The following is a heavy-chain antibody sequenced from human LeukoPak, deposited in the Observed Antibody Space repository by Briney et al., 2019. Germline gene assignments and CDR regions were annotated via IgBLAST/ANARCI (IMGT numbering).Heavy chain of an antibody. CDR2: INHSGST. CDR1: GGSFSGYY. CDR3: ARGVIAAAGISDNWFDP. Sequence: PSETLSLTCAVYGGSFSGYYWSWIRQPPGKGLEWIWEINHSGSTNYNPSLKSRVTISVDTSKNQFSLKLSSVTAADTAVYYCARGVIAAAGISDNWFDPWGQGTLVTVSS. J-gene: IGHJ5*02. D-gene: IGHD6-13*01. V-gene: IGHV4-34*01.